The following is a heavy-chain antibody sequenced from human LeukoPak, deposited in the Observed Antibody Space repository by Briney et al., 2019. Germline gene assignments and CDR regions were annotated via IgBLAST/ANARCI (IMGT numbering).Heavy chain of an antibody. CDR3: ARDAYCSSTSCYLDV. Sequence: GGSLRLSCAASGFTFSSYGMHWVRQAPGKGLEWVAVVSYDGSEKYYADSVKGRLTISRDKSKNTVSLQMNSLRAEDTAVYYCARDAYCSSTSCYLDVWGKGTTVTVSS. CDR1: GFTFSSYG. J-gene: IGHJ6*03. D-gene: IGHD2-2*01. CDR2: VSYDGSEK. V-gene: IGHV3-30*19.